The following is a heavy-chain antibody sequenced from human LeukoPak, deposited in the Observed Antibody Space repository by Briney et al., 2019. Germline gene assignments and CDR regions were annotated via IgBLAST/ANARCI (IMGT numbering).Heavy chain of an antibody. Sequence: GGSLRLSCAASGFTFSSYAMSWVRQAPGKGLEWVSAISGSGGNTYYADSVKGRFTISRDNAKNSLYLQMNSLRAEDTAVYYCARYRSSWYAFDIWGQGTMVTVSS. CDR2: ISGSGGNT. V-gene: IGHV3-23*01. J-gene: IGHJ3*02. CDR3: ARYRSSWYAFDI. CDR1: GFTFSSYA. D-gene: IGHD6-13*01.